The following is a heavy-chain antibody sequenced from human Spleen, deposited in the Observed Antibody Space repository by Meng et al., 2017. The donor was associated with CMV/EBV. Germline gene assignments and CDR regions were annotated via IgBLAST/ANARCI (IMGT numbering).Heavy chain of an antibody. D-gene: IGHD3-22*01. V-gene: IGHV1-18*01. J-gene: IGHJ4*02. CDR3: ATDLWRGAAYYFDTSAHPRSYYFDS. CDR2: ISADNGDT. CDR1: GGTFSSYT. Sequence: ASVKVSCKASGGTFSSYTISWVRQAPGQGLEWLGWISADNGDTNYPQKLQGRVTMTRDTSTSTAYMELRSLRSDDTAVYYCATDLWRGAAYYFDTSAHPRSYYFDSWGQGTLVTVSS.